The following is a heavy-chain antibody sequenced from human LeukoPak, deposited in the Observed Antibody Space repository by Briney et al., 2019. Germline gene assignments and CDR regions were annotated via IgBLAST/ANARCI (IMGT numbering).Heavy chain of an antibody. CDR1: GFTFSSYW. CDR2: IKQDGSEK. D-gene: IGHD6-13*01. J-gene: IGHJ4*02. V-gene: IGHV3-7*01. CDR3: ARVLLGAAGGFDY. Sequence: GGSLRLSCAASGFTFSSYWMSWVRQAPGKGLEWVANIKQDGSEKYYVDSVKGRFTISRDNAKNSLYLQMNSLRAEDTAVYYCARVLLGAAGGFDYWGQGTLVTVSS.